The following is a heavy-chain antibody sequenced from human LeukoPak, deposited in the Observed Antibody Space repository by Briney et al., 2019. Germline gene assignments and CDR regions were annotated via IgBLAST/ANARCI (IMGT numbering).Heavy chain of an antibody. Sequence: GGSLRLSCAASGFTFSSYSMNWVRQAPGKGLEWVSVIYSGGSTYYADSVKGRFTISRDNSKNTLYLQMNSLRAEDTAVYYCARGDSSGYCLDYWGQGTLVTVSS. CDR2: IYSGGST. V-gene: IGHV3-66*01. J-gene: IGHJ4*02. CDR1: GFTFSSYS. D-gene: IGHD3-22*01. CDR3: ARGDSSGYCLDY.